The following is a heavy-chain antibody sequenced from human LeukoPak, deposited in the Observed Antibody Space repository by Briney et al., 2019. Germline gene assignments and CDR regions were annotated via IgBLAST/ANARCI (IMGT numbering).Heavy chain of an antibody. CDR2: ISSSSSYI. J-gene: IGHJ4*02. V-gene: IGHV3-21*04. Sequence: GGSLRLSCAASGFTFSSYSMNWVRQAPGKGLEWVSSISSSSSYIYYADSVKGRFTISRDNAKNSLYLQMNSLRPEDTALYYCAKDMVRGAQTYYYFDYWGQGTLVTVSS. CDR1: GFTFSSYS. D-gene: IGHD3-10*01. CDR3: AKDMVRGAQTYYYFDY.